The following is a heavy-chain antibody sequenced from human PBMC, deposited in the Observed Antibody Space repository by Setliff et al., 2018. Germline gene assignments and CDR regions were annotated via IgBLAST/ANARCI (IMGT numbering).Heavy chain of an antibody. Sequence: ASVKVSCKASGYTFTTYPISWMRQAPGQGLEWMGWINTNTGNPSYAQGFQGRFVFTLDTSVSTAYLQISSLKAEDTALYYCARASRFGTIKYRGDYYMDVWGKGTTVTVSS. V-gene: IGHV7-4-1*02. CDR2: INTNTGNP. D-gene: IGHD3-10*01. CDR3: ARASRFGTIKYRGDYYMDV. CDR1: GYTFTTYP. J-gene: IGHJ6*03.